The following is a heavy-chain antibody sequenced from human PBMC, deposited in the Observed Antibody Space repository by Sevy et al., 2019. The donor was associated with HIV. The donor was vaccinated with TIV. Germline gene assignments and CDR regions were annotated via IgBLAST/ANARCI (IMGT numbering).Heavy chain of an antibody. D-gene: IGHD5-18*01. CDR3: ANRYSSRLGDAFDI. CDR1: GFTFSSYG. J-gene: IGHJ3*02. CDR2: ISYDGSIK. Sequence: GGSLRLSCAASGFTFSSYGMPWVRQAPGKGLEWVAVISYDGSIKYYADSVKGRFTISRDNSKNTLYLQMNSLRAEDTAVYYCANRYSSRLGDAFDIWGQGTMVTVSS. V-gene: IGHV3-30*18.